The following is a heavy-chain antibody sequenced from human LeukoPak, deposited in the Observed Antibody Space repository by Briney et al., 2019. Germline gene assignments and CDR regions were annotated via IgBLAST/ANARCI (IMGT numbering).Heavy chain of an antibody. V-gene: IGHV3-23*01. D-gene: IGHD6-13*01. Sequence: GGPLRLSCAASGFTFSSYAMSWVRQAPGKGLEWVSAISGSGGSTYYADSVKGRFTISRDNSKNTLYLQMNSLRAEDTAVYYCARASPRSWDFDYWGQGTLVTVSS. CDR3: ARASPRSWDFDY. CDR1: GFTFSSYA. J-gene: IGHJ4*02. CDR2: ISGSGGST.